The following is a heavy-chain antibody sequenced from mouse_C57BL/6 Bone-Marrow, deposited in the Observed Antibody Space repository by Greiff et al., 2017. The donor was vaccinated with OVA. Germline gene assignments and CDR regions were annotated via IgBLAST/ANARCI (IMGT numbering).Heavy chain of an antibody. CDR3: AREGPYYSNYHFAD. Sequence: QVQLQQSGAELARPGASVKLSCKASGYTFTSYGISWVKQRTGQGLEWIGEIYPTSGNTYYNEKFKGKATLTADKSSSTAYMALRSLTSEDSAAYFCAREGPYYSNYHFADWGKGTLVTVSA. CDR2: IYPTSGNT. D-gene: IGHD2-5*01. V-gene: IGHV1-81*01. J-gene: IGHJ3*01. CDR1: GYTFTSYG.